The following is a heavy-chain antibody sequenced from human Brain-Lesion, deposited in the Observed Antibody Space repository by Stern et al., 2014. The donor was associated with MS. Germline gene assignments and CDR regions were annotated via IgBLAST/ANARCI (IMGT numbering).Heavy chain of an antibody. D-gene: IGHD2-15*01. J-gene: IGHJ5*02. V-gene: IGHV4-39*01. CDR1: GGSVSSTSYA. CDR3: AGEEDIRYCSGGSCTGNWFDP. CDR2: IYYSGNI. Sequence: VKLVESGPGLVKPSETLSLTCTVAGGSVSSTSYAWAWIRQPPGKGLEWIGTIYYSGNIYYSPSLKSRLTLSLDTSQNQFSLQLRSVTAADTAVYYCAGEEDIRYCSGGSCTGNWFDPWGQGTLVTVSS.